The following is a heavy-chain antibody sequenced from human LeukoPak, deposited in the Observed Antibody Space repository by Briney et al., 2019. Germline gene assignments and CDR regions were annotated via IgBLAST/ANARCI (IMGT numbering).Heavy chain of an antibody. Sequence: QPGRSLRLSCAASGFTFSNYAIHRVRQAPGKGLEWVAVIWSDGSNKRFADSVKGRFIMSRDNSKNTLYLQMNSLRAEDTAVYYCARDYGPTPFDYWGQGTLVIVSS. V-gene: IGHV3-33*01. D-gene: IGHD4-17*01. CDR2: IWSDGSNK. CDR1: GFTFSNYA. CDR3: ARDYGPTPFDY. J-gene: IGHJ4*02.